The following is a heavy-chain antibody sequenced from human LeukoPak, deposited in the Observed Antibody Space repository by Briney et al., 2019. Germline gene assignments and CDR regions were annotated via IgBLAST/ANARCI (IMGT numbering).Heavy chain of an antibody. CDR3: ARGSVGSTSPYYYYAMDV. CDR1: GYSFTNYY. V-gene: IGHV1-46*01. D-gene: IGHD2-2*01. J-gene: IGHJ6*02. Sequence: ASVKVSCKASGYSFTNYYMHWVRQAPGQGLEWMGITNPSGGSTGYAQKFQGRVTMTRDTSTSTVYMELSSLRFEETAVYYCARGSVGSTSPYYYYAMDVWGQGTTVTVFS. CDR2: TNPSGGST.